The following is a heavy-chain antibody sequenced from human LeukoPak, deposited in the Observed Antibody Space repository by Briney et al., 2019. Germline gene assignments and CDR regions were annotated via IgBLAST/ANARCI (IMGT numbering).Heavy chain of an antibody. CDR2: IYPRDGST. V-gene: IGHV1-46*01. J-gene: IGHJ4*02. CDR3: ARDQEGFDY. Sequence: ASVKVSCKASGYTFTSNYIHWVRQAPGHGLEWMGMIYPRDGSTSYEQKFQGRVTVTRDTSTSTVHMELSGLRSEDTAVYYCARDQEGFDYWGQGPLVTVSS. CDR1: GYTFTSNY.